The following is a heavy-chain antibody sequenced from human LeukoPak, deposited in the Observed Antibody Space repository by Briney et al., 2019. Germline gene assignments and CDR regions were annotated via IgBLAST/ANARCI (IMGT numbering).Heavy chain of an antibody. CDR1: GFTVSSNY. V-gene: IGHV3-66*01. CDR2: IYSGGST. D-gene: IGHD4-23*01. Sequence: PGGSLRLSCAASGFTVSSNYMSWVRQAPGKGLEWVSVIYSGGSTYYADSVKGRFTISRDNSKNTLYLQMNSLRAEDTAVYYCARNNYGGNGDTYYYYGMDVWGQGTTVTVSS. CDR3: ARNNYGGNGDTYYYYGMDV. J-gene: IGHJ6*02.